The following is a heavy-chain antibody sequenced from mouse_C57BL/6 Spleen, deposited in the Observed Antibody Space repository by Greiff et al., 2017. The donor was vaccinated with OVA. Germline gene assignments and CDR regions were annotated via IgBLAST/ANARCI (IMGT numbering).Heavy chain of an antibody. J-gene: IGHJ2*01. CDR2: IYPGDGDT. Sequence: VQGVESGAELVKPGASVKISCKASGYAFSSYWMNWVKQRPGKGLEWIGQIYPGDGDTNYNGKFKGKATLTADKSSSTAYMQLSSLTSEDSAVYFCARCTVVAHDYWGQGTTLTVSS. CDR1: GYAFSSYW. V-gene: IGHV1-80*01. CDR3: ARCTVVAHDY. D-gene: IGHD1-1*01.